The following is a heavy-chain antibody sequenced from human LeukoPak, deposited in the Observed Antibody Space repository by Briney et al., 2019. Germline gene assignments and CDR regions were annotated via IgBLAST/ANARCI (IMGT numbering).Heavy chain of an antibody. Sequence: SETLSLTCAVYGGSLSGYYWSWIRQPPGKGLEWIGEINHSGSTNYNPSLKSRVTISVDTSKNQFSLKLSSATAADTAVYYCARRVVVPAAIGWFDPWGQGTLVTVSS. V-gene: IGHV4-34*01. CDR3: ARRVVVPAAIGWFDP. CDR2: INHSGST. D-gene: IGHD2-2*02. J-gene: IGHJ5*02. CDR1: GGSLSGYY.